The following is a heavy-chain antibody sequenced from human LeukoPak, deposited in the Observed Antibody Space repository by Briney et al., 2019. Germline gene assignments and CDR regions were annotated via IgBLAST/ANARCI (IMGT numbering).Heavy chain of an antibody. CDR3: ARDSGFRELLWAYDAFDI. CDR1: EYTFTGYY. D-gene: IGHD2-2*01. Sequence: ASVKVSCKASEYTFTGYYMHWVRQAPGQGLEWMGWINPNSGGTNYAQKFQGRVTMTRDTSISTAYMELSRLRSDDTAVYYCARDSGFRELLWAYDAFDIWGQGTMVTVSS. J-gene: IGHJ3*02. V-gene: IGHV1-2*02. CDR2: INPNSGGT.